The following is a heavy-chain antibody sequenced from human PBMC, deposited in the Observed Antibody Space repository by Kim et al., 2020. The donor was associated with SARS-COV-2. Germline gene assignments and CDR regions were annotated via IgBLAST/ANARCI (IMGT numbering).Heavy chain of an antibody. CDR1: GYTFTSYA. CDR2: INTNTGNP. D-gene: IGHD2-15*01. Sequence: ASVKVSCKASGYTFTSYAMNWVRQAPGQGLEWMGWINTNTGNPTYAKGFTGRFVFSLDTSVSTAYLQISSLKAEDTAVYYCARQVDGRDYYYGMDVWGQGTTVTVSS. J-gene: IGHJ6*02. CDR3: ARQVDGRDYYYGMDV. V-gene: IGHV7-4-1*02.